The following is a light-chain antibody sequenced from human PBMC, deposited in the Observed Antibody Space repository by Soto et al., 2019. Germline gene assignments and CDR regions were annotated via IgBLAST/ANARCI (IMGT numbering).Light chain of an antibody. CDR3: QSADSSGTYPV. V-gene: IGLV3-25*02. Sequence: SYELTQSPSVSVSPGQTARITCSGGALPKQFAYWYQQKPGQAPVIVIHKDSERPSGIPDRFSGSSSGTTVTLTISGVQAEDEADYYCQSADSSGTYPVFGGGTKVTVL. CDR2: KDS. CDR1: ALPKQF. J-gene: IGLJ2*01.